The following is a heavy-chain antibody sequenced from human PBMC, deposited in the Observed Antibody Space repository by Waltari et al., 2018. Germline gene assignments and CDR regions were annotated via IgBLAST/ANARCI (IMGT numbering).Heavy chain of an antibody. D-gene: IGHD2-15*01. CDR3: ARMVGYCSGGRCVSPYYCDF. Sequence: QVTLRESGPALVKPTQTLTLTCTFSGFSLSTSGMCVRWIRQPPGKALEGLARIDWDDDTYYRTSLKTRLTISKDTSKNQVVLSMTNVDPVDTATYYCARMVGYCSGGRCVSPYYCDFWGQGTLVTVSS. J-gene: IGHJ4*02. CDR1: GFSLSTSGMC. CDR2: IDWDDDT. V-gene: IGHV2-70*15.